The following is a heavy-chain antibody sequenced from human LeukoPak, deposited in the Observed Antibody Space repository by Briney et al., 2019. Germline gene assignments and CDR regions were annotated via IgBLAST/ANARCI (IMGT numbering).Heavy chain of an antibody. Sequence: SETLSLTCTVSGSSISSYYWSWIRQPPGKGLEWIGYIYYSGSTNYNPSLKSRVTISVDTSKNQFSLKLSSVTAADTAVYYCARRFGYSSGWYGAMDVWGQGTTVTVSS. V-gene: IGHV4-59*08. J-gene: IGHJ6*02. CDR2: IYYSGST. CDR1: GSSISSYY. D-gene: IGHD6-19*01. CDR3: ARRFGYSSGWYGAMDV.